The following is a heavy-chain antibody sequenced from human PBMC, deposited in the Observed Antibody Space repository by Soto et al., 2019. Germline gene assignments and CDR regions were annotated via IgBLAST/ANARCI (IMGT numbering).Heavy chain of an antibody. CDR2: INSDGSST. J-gene: IGHJ4*02. D-gene: IGHD3-3*02. Sequence: KCVRQAPGKGLVWVSRINSDGSSTSYADSVKGRFTISRDNAKNTLYLQMNSLRAEDTAVYYCARHLAGNREYWGQGTLVTVSS. CDR3: ARHLAGNREY. V-gene: IGHV3-74*01.